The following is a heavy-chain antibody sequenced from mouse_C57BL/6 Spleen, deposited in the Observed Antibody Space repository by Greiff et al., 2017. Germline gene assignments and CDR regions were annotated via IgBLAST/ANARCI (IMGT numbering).Heavy chain of an antibody. CDR2: IHPNSGST. CDR3: ARYYGSSSFDY. CDR1: GYTFTSYW. Sequence: QVQLQQPGAELVKPGASVKLSCKASGYTFTSYWMHWVKQRPGQGLEWIGMIHPNSGSTNYNEKFKSKATLTVDKSSSTAYMQLSSLTSEDSAVYYCARYYGSSSFDYWGQGTTLTVSS. D-gene: IGHD1-1*01. J-gene: IGHJ2*01. V-gene: IGHV1-64*01.